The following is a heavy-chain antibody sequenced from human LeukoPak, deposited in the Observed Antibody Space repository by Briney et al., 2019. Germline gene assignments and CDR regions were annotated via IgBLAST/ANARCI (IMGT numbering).Heavy chain of an antibody. Sequence: NESGPTLVNPPQTLTLTRTLSGYPLRTGGLGVGWIRQAPRKALEWLLLIYWDDDKRYSPSLKSRLTITKDTSKNQVVLTMTNMGPVDTATYYCAHYRATLLDYWGQGTLVTVSS. J-gene: IGHJ4*02. CDR3: AHYRATLLDY. D-gene: IGHD1-14*01. V-gene: IGHV2-5*02. CDR2: IYWDDDK. CDR1: GYPLRTGGLG.